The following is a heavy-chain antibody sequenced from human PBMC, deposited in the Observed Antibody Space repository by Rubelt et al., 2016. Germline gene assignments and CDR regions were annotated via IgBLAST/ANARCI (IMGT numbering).Heavy chain of an antibody. V-gene: IGHV4-59*01. J-gene: IGHJ4*02. CDR3: ARVYGYYQIDY. D-gene: IGHD3-22*01. CDR2: IYYSGST. CDR1: GGSISSYY. Sequence: QVQLQESGPGLVKPSETLSLTCTVSGGSISSYYWSWIRQPPGKGLEWIGYIYYSGSTNYNPSLKSRVTISVDTSRNQLSLKLSSVTAADTAVYYCARVYGYYQIDYWGQGTLVTVSS.